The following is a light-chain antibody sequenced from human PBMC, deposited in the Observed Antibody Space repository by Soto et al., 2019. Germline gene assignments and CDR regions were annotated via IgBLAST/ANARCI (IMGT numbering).Light chain of an antibody. CDR1: SSNIGAGND. CDR2: ANN. J-gene: IGLJ2*01. V-gene: IGLV1-40*01. CDR3: QSYDGSRSVVV. Sequence: QSVLAQPPSVAGAPGQRVTISWTGSSSNIGAGNDVHWYQQLPGTTPRLLIYANNRRPSGVPDRFSGSRSGTSASLAITGLQTEDEADYYCQSYDGSRSVVVFGGGTKVTVL.